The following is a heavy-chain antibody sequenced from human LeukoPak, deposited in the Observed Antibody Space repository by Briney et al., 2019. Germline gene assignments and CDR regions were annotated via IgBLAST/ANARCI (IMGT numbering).Heavy chain of an antibody. CDR3: ARDRCSSTSCYRPYYYGMDV. J-gene: IGHJ6*02. Sequence: GASVKVSCTASGYTFTGYYMHWVRQAPGQGLGWMGWINPNSGGTNYAQKFQGWVTMTRDTSISTAYMELSRLRSDDTAVYYCARDRCSSTSCYRPYYYGMDVWGQGTTVTVSS. D-gene: IGHD2-2*01. CDR2: INPNSGGT. V-gene: IGHV1-2*04. CDR1: GYTFTGYY.